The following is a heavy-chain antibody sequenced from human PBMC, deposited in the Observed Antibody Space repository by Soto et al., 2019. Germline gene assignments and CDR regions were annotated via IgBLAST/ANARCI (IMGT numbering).Heavy chain of an antibody. CDR1: GFTFSSYS. D-gene: IGHD2-2*01. Sequence: GGSLRLSCAASGFTFSSYSMNWVRQAPGKGLEWVSSISSSSSYIYYADSVKGRFTISRDNAKNSLYLQMNSLRAEDTAVYYCARDGKEYQLLWNYYYYYMDVWGKGTTVTVSS. V-gene: IGHV3-21*01. CDR3: ARDGKEYQLLWNYYYYYMDV. J-gene: IGHJ6*03. CDR2: ISSSSSYI.